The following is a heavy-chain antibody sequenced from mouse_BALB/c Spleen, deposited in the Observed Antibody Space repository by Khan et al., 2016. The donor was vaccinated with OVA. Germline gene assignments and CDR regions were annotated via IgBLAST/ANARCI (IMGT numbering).Heavy chain of an antibody. D-gene: IGHD2-4*01. CDR1: DSSFTDYY. V-gene: IGHV1S135*01. J-gene: IGHJ3*01. CDR3: ARNGITTWFAY. CDR2: IDPFNGST. Sequence: EVQLQESGPELMKPGASVKMSCKASDSSFTDYYMHWMKQSHGKSLEWIGYIDPFNGSTTYNQKFKGKATLTVDKSSSTAYMHLNSLTSEDSAVYYCARNGITTWFAYWGQGTLVTVSA.